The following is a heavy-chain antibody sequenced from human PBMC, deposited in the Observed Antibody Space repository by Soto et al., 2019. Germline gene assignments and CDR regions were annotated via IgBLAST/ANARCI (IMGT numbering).Heavy chain of an antibody. CDR1: GFSLSASGVA. CDR3: AHKGSLTLAHGFDF. J-gene: IGHJ3*01. V-gene: IGHV2-5*01. CDR2: IYWNDDK. D-gene: IGHD2-21*01. Sequence: ESGPTLLKPTQTLTLTCTFSGFSLSASGVAVGWIRQPPGKALEWLAFIYWNDDKRYNASMKSRLTVTRDTSANRVVLTMTNMDPDDTGTYYCAHKGSLTLAHGFDFWGRGTRVIVSS.